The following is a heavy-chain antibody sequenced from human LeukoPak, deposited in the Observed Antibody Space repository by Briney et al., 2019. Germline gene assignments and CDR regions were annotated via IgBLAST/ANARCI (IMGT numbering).Heavy chain of an antibody. J-gene: IGHJ4*02. D-gene: IGHD3-22*01. Sequence: ASVKVSCKASGYTFTDYYIHWVRQAPGRGLEWMGWINPNSGGTNYAQKFQGRVTMTRDTSISTAYMELSNLRSDDPAVYFCARGDLTMILEVTEYYFDYWGQGTLVTVSS. V-gene: IGHV1-2*02. CDR1: GYTFTDYY. CDR3: ARGDLTMILEVTEYYFDY. CDR2: INPNSGGT.